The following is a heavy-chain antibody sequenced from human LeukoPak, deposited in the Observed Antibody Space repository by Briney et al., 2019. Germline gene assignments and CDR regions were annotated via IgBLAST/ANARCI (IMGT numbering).Heavy chain of an antibody. J-gene: IGHJ6*02. CDR3: ARGVTSGWHYYYYGMDV. V-gene: IGHV4-30-2*01. CDR1: GGSISSGGYS. Sequence: PSETLSLTCAVSGGSISSGGYSWSWIRQPPGKGLEWIRYIYHSGSTYYNPSLKSRVTISVDRSKNQFSLKLSSVTAADTAVYYCARGVTSGWHYYYYGMDVWGQGTTVTVSS. D-gene: IGHD6-19*01. CDR2: IYHSGST.